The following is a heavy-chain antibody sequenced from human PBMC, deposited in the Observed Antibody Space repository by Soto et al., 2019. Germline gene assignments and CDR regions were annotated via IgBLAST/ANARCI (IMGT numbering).Heavy chain of an antibody. CDR2: ISWDGSRT. CDR1: GFTFCDHT. Sequence: WGALRLSCAASGFTFCDHTMYWVRHPPGKGLEWVSLISWDGSRTNYADAVQGRFLISRDNNKNSLYLQMNSLTTDDTALYYCVKDSSHCLGTTCCFDHWGPGTQVTGSS. D-gene: IGHD3-16*01. CDR3: VKDSSHCLGTTCCFDH. J-gene: IGHJ4*02. V-gene: IGHV3-43*01.